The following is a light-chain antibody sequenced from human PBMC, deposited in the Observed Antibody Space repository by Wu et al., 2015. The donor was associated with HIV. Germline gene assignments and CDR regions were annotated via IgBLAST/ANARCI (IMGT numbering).Light chain of an antibody. Sequence: EIVLTQSPDTLYLSPGERATLSCRASQSVSSYLAWYQQKPGQAPRLLIYDASNRATGIPDRFSGSGSGTDFSLTISRLEPEDFAVYYCQQYGSSSYTFGQGTKLEIK. J-gene: IGKJ2*01. CDR1: QSVSSY. V-gene: IGKV3-20*01. CDR3: QQYGSSSYT. CDR2: DAS.